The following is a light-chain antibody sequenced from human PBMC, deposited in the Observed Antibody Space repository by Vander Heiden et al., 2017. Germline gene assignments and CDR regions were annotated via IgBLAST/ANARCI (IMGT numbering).Light chain of an antibody. CDR3: MSYTRSSTLV. J-gene: IGLJ3*02. CDR2: EVS. Sequence: QSALTQPASVSGSPGQSITISCTGTSSDVGGSNYVSWYQQHPGKVPKLMIYEVSNRPSGVSNRFSGSKSGNTASLTISGLQAEDEADDYCMSYTRSSTLVFGGGTKLTVL. V-gene: IGLV2-14*01. CDR1: SSDVGGSNY.